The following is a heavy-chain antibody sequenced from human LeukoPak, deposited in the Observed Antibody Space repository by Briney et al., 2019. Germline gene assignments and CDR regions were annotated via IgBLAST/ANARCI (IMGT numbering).Heavy chain of an antibody. CDR2: ISNSSDYI. D-gene: IGHD4-11*01. J-gene: IGHJ4*02. CDR3: VRDLTTLTF. V-gene: IGHV3-21*06. CDR1: GFTFSGYF. Sequence: GGSPRLSCAASGFTFSGYFMNWVRQAPGKGLEWVSSISNSSDYIYYADAAKGRFTISRDNSKSLLFLQMTSLRAEDTAAYYCVRDLTTLTFWGQGTLVTVSS.